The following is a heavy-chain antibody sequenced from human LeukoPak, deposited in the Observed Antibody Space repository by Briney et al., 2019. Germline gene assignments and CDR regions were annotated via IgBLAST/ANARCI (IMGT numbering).Heavy chain of an antibody. Sequence: RPGGSLRLSCAASGFTFSSYWMHWVRQAPGKGLVWVSRITTEGSTTNYADSVKGRFTISRDNAKNALYLQMNSLRAEDTAVYYCARHKNYGSDYWGQGTLVTVSS. V-gene: IGHV3-74*01. CDR3: ARHKNYGSDY. D-gene: IGHD3-10*01. CDR2: ITTEGSTT. CDR1: GFTFSSYW. J-gene: IGHJ4*02.